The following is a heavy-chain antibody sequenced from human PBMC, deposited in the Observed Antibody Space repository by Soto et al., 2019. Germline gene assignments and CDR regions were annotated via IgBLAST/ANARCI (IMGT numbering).Heavy chain of an antibody. CDR1: GGSISSSNW. CDR3: VLKTRLWFGELLYNWFDP. D-gene: IGHD3-10*01. V-gene: IGHV4-4*02. J-gene: IGHJ5*02. Sequence: PSETLSLTCAVSGGSISSSNWWSWVRQPPGKGLEWIGEIYHSGSTNYNPSLKSRVTISVDKSKNQFSLKLSSVTAADTAVYYCVLKTRLWFGELLYNWFDPLGQGTLVTVSS. CDR2: IYHSGST.